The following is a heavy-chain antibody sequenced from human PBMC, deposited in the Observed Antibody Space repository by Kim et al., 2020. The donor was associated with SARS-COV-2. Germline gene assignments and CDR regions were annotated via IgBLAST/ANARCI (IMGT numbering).Heavy chain of an antibody. V-gene: IGHV4-39*01. J-gene: IGHJ4*02. CDR1: GGSISSSSYY. CDR2: IYYSGST. CDR3: ARARITRIVVVIRGAHYFDY. Sequence: SETLSLTCTVSGGSISSSSYYWGWIRQPPGKGLEWIGSIYYSGSTYYNPSLKSRVTISVDTSKNQFSLKLSSVTAADTAVYYCARARITRIVVVIRGAHYFDYGGQGTLVTVSS. D-gene: IGHD3-22*01.